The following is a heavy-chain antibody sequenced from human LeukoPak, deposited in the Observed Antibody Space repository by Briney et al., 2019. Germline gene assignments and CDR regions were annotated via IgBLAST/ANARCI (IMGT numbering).Heavy chain of an antibody. V-gene: IGHV4-39*01. CDR1: GGSISSSSYY. CDR3: AGIAAAGTVV. J-gene: IGHJ4*02. CDR2: IYYSGST. Sequence: SETLSLTCTVSGGSISSSSYYRGWIRQPPGKGLEWIGSIYYSGSTYYNPSLKSRVTISVDTSKNQFSLKLSSVTAADTAVYYCAGIAAAGTVVWGQGTLVTVSS. D-gene: IGHD6-13*01.